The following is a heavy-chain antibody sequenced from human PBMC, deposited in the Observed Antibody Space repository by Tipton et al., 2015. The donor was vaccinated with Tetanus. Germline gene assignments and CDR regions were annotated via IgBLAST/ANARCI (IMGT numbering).Heavy chain of an antibody. Sequence: TLSLTCAVYGGSFSGSYWSWVRQPPGKGLEWIGEVHPRGSTNSKPSLKSRVSMSVDTSKNQFSLKLSSVTAADTAVYYCARVANRSRRRGYDLWGQGKMVIVSS. V-gene: IGHV4-34*01. D-gene: IGHD2-15*01. J-gene: IGHJ3*01. CDR2: VHPRGST. CDR3: ARVANRSRRRGYDL. CDR1: GGSFSGSY.